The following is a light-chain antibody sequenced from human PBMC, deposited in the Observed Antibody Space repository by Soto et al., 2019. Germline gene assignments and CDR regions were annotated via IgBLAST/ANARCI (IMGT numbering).Light chain of an antibody. V-gene: IGLV1-47*01. J-gene: IGLJ2*01. CDR1: SSNIGSYY. CDR3: AAWDDSLRVV. CDR2: RND. Sequence: QSVLTQPPSASGTPGQRVTISCSGSSSNIGSYYVYWYQKLPGTAPKLLISRNDQRPSGVPDRFSGSKSGTSASLAISGLRSEDEADYYCAAWDDSLRVVFGGGTKVTVL.